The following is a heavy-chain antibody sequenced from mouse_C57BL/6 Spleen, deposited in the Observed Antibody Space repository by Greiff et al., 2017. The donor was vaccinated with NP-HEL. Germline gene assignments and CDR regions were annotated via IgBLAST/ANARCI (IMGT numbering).Heavy chain of an antibody. D-gene: IGHD1-1*01. Sequence: QVQLQQSGAELVRPGTSVKVSCKASGYAFTNYLIEWVKQRPGQGLEWIGVINPGSGGTNYNEKFKGKATLTADKSSSTAYMQLSSLTSEDSAVYFCARSLYYGSRTNYFDYWGQGTTLTVSS. CDR1: GYAFTNYL. CDR2: INPGSGGT. J-gene: IGHJ2*01. CDR3: ARSLYYGSRTNYFDY. V-gene: IGHV1-54*01.